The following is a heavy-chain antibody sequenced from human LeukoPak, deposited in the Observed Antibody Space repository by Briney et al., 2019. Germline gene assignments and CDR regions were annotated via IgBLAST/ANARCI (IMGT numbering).Heavy chain of an antibody. D-gene: IGHD3-10*01. Sequence: GGSLRLSCAASRFIFSSFWMHWFRQVPGKGLVWVSHNNSDGRTTDYADSVRGRFTISRDNAKNTLYLQMKRLTVEDTAVYYCGRGMRDYYGLDYWGQGFLVTLSS. CDR3: GRGMRDYYGLDY. CDR2: NNSDGRTT. CDR1: RFIFSSFW. J-gene: IGHJ4*02. V-gene: IGHV3-74*01.